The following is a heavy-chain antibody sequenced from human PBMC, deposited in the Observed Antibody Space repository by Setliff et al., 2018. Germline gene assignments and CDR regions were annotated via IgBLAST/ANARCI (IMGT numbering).Heavy chain of an antibody. J-gene: IGHJ6*02. CDR2: ISSSSSYI. CDR3: ARGQEEVRVPAATGGAYYYYYGMDV. Sequence: GGSRRLSCAASGFTFSSYSMNWVRQAPGKGLEWVSSISSSSSYIYYADSVKGRFTISRDNAKNSLYLQMNSLRAEDTAVYYCARGQEEVRVPAATGGAYYYYYGMDVWGQGTTVTVSS. CDR1: GFTFSSYS. D-gene: IGHD2-2*01. V-gene: IGHV3-21*01.